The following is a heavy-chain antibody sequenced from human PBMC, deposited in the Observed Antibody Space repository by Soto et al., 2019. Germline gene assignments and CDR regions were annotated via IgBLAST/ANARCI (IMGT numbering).Heavy chain of an antibody. CDR1: GDSISNYY. V-gene: IGHV4-59*08. CDR2: IYYSGST. CDR3: ARHLWVGSSWYLGAFDI. D-gene: IGHD6-13*01. J-gene: IGHJ3*02. Sequence: QVQLQESGPGLVKPSETLSLTCTVSGDSISNYYWSWIRKPPGKGMEWVGYIYYSGSTNYNHSLKSRVTTSVDTSKNQFSLKRSSVTAADTAVYYCARHLWVGSSWYLGAFDIWGQGTMVTVSS.